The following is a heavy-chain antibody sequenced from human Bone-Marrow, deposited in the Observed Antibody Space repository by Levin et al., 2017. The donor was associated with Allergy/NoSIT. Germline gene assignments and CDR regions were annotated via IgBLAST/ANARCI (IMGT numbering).Heavy chain of an antibody. V-gene: IGHV3-33*01. Sequence: GESLKISCAASGFTFSSYAMHWVRQAPGKGLEWVAVIWYDGSNQYYADSVKGRFTISRDSAENRLYLQMNSLRAEDTAVYYCARDRSDFGDYLDYWGQGTLVTVSS. CDR2: IWYDGSNQ. J-gene: IGHJ4*02. CDR1: GFTFSSYA. D-gene: IGHD4-17*01. CDR3: ARDRSDFGDYLDY.